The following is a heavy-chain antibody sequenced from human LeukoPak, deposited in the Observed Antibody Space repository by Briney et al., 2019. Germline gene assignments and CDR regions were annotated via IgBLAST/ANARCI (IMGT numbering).Heavy chain of an antibody. CDR2: IYSGGST. J-gene: IGHJ4*02. Sequence: PGGSLRLSRAASDFTVSAGYMSWVRQAPGKGLECVSIIYSGGSTYYADSVKGRFTISRDNSKRTLYLQMKSLRVEDTAVYYCAGGWLRFFDFWGQGTLVTVSS. D-gene: IGHD5-12*01. CDR3: AGGWLRFFDF. CDR1: DFTVSAGY. V-gene: IGHV3-53*01.